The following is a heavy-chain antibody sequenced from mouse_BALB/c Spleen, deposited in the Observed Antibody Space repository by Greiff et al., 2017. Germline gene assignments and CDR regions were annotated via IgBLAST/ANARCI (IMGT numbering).Heavy chain of an antibody. CDR2: ISSGGSYT. CDR1: GFTFSSYT. D-gene: IGHD2-3*01. CDR3: TRDGYYAY. Sequence: EVMLVESGGGLVKPGGSLKLSCAASGFTFSSYTMSWVRQTPEKRLEWVATISSGGSYTYYPDSVKGRFTISRDNAKNTLYLQMSSLKSEDTAMYYCTRDGYYAYWGQGTLVTVSA. V-gene: IGHV5-6-4*01. J-gene: IGHJ3*01.